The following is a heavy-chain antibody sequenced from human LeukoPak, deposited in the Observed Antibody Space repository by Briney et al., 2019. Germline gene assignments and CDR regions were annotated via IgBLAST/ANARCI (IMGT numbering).Heavy chain of an antibody. CDR1: GGSISSHY. V-gene: IGHV4-59*08. D-gene: IGHD6-19*01. CDR2: IYYSGST. CDR3: ARAVAGGAVPLYDY. J-gene: IGHJ4*02. Sequence: TSETLSLTCTVSGGSISSHYWSWIRQPPGKGLEWIGYIYYSGSTNYNPSLKSRVTISVDTSKNQFSLKLSSVTAADTAVYYCARAVAGGAVPLYDYWGQGTLVTVSS.